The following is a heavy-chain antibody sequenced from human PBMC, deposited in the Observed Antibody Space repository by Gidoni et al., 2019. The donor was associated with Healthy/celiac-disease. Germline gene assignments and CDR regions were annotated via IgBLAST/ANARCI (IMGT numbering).Heavy chain of an antibody. CDR2: IYTSGST. Sequence: QVQLQESGPGLVKPSQTLSLTCTVSGGSISSGSYHWSWIRQPAGKGLEWIGRIYTSGSTNYNPSLKSRVTISVDTSKNQFSLKLSSVTAADTAVYYCAARGVGATVTTFYYYYMDVWGKGTTVTVSS. J-gene: IGHJ6*03. D-gene: IGHD4-17*01. CDR3: AARGVGATVTTFYYYYMDV. CDR1: GGSISSGSYH. V-gene: IGHV4-61*02.